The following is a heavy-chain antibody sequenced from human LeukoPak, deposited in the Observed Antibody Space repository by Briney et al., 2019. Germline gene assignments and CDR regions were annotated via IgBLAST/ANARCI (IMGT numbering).Heavy chain of an antibody. D-gene: IGHD6-13*01. CDR1: GFTASSNY. J-gene: IGHJ4*02. V-gene: IGHV3-53*01. CDR3: ARTYSNSGLEYFDF. Sequence: GGSLRLSCAASGFTASSNYMTWVRQAPGKGLEWVSIIYNDGNTFYADSVKGRFTISRDNSKNTLYLQMNSLRAEDTAVYYCARTYSNSGLEYFDFWGQGTLVTVSS. CDR2: IYNDGNT.